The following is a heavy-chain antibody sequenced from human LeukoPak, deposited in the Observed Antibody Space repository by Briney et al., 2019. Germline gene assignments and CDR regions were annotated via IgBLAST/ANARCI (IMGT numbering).Heavy chain of an antibody. Sequence: SETLSLTCTVSGGSISSYYWSWIRQPPGKGLEWIGYIYYSGSTNYNPSLKSRVTISVDTSKNQFSLKLSSVTAADTAVYYCARVTYYYDSSGKGRYDAFDIWGQGTMVTVSS. D-gene: IGHD3-22*01. CDR2: IYYSGST. V-gene: IGHV4-59*01. J-gene: IGHJ3*02. CDR3: ARVTYYYDSSGKGRYDAFDI. CDR1: GGSISSYY.